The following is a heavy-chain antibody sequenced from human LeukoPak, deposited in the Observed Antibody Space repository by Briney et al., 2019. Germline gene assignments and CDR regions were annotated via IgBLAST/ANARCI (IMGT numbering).Heavy chain of an antibody. D-gene: IGHD6-13*01. Sequence: GGSLRLSCAASGFTFSSYDMSWVRQAPGKGLEWVSFIRSDGGSTLYADSVKGRFTISRDNSKNTLYAEMTSLRAEDTAVYYCATLASGYSSPFDYWGQGTLVADSS. CDR3: ATLASGYSSPFDY. J-gene: IGHJ4*02. CDR1: GFTFSSYD. CDR2: IRSDGGST. V-gene: IGHV3-23*01.